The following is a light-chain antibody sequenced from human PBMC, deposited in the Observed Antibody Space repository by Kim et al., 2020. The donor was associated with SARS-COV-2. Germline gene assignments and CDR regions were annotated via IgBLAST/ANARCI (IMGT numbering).Light chain of an antibody. J-gene: IGKJ2*01. CDR3: QQYNKWPKT. Sequence: SVSPGERATLSCRANQSISSNLAWYQQKRGQAPRLLIYGASARATGIPARFSGSGSGTEFTLTISSLQSEDFAVYYCQQYNKWPKTFGQGTKLEI. CDR1: QSISSN. CDR2: GAS. V-gene: IGKV3-15*01.